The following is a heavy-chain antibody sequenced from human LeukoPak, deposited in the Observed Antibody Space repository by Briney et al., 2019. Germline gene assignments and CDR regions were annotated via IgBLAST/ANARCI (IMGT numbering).Heavy chain of an antibody. V-gene: IGHV1-69*05. CDR1: GGTFSSYA. CDR3: AVGGYSYGTTFDY. Sequence: SVKVSCKASGGTFSSYAISWVRQAPGQGLEWMGRIIPIFGTANYAQKFQGRVTITTDESTSTAYMELSSLRSEDTAVYYCAVGGYSYGTTFDYWGQGTLVTVSS. CDR2: IIPIFGTA. J-gene: IGHJ4*02. D-gene: IGHD5-18*01.